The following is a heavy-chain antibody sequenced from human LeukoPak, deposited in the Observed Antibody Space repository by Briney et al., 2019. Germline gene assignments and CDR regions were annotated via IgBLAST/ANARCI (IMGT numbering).Heavy chain of an antibody. D-gene: IGHD6-13*01. CDR2: ISSSSSYI. V-gene: IGHV3-21*01. CDR1: GFTFSSYS. J-gene: IGHJ3*02. Sequence: GGSLRLSCAASGFTFSSYSMNWVRQAPGKGLEWVSSISSSSSYIYYADSVKGRFTISRDNAKNSLYLQMNSLRAEDTAVYYCARESSSWYRGALDIWGQGTMVTVSS. CDR3: ARESSSWYRGALDI.